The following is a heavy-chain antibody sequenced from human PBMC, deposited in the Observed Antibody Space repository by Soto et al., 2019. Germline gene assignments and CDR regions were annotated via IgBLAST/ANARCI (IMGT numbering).Heavy chain of an antibody. J-gene: IGHJ5*02. CDR1: GGSISSSSYY. CDR2: IYYSGST. Sequence: QLQLQESGPGLVKPSETLSLTCTVSGGSISSSSYYWGWIRQPPGKGLEWIGSIYYSGSTYYNPSLKSRVTISVDTSKNQFSLKLSSVTAADTAVYYCARHDIVVVPAAMSCAWFDPWGQGTLVTVSS. CDR3: ARHDIVVVPAAMSCAWFDP. V-gene: IGHV4-39*01. D-gene: IGHD2-2*01.